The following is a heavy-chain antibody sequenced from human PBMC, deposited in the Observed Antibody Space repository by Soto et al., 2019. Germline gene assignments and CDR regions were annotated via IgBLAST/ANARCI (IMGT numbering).Heavy chain of an antibody. CDR1: GASISSNNYY. J-gene: IGHJ6*03. CDR2: VSYSETS. Sequence: QLQLQESGPGLVMPSETLSLTCTVSGASISSNNYYWVWMRQTPGEGLEWVVSVSYSETSYYNPSLKSRISISVDTSKNQLSLRLNSVTAPDTAVYYCGSQTSGRDYMDVWGEGTTVTVSS. V-gene: IGHV4-39*01. CDR3: GSQTSGRDYMDV. D-gene: IGHD3-10*01.